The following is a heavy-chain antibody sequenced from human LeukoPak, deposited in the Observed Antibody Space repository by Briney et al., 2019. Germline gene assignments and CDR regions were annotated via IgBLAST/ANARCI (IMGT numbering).Heavy chain of an antibody. D-gene: IGHD5-18*01. CDR3: ARSGYSYGWDYFDY. CDR1: GGSISSYY. Sequence: SETLSLTRTVSGGSISSYYWSWIRQPPGKGLEWIGYIYYSGSTNYNPSLKSRVTISVDTSKNQFSLKLSSVTAADTAVYYCARSGYSYGWDYFDYWGQGTLVTVSS. V-gene: IGHV4-59*01. CDR2: IYYSGST. J-gene: IGHJ4*02.